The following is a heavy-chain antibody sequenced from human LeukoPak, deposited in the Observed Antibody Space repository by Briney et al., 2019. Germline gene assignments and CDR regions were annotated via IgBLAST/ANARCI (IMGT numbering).Heavy chain of an antibody. Sequence: PSETLSLTCTGSGGSISSYNWSWLRQPPGRGLEWIGYIYYSGSTNYNPSLKSRVTISVDTSKNQFSLKLSSVTAADTAVYYCARQQDSSGSSDAFNIWGQGTMVTVSS. D-gene: IGHD3-22*01. J-gene: IGHJ3*02. CDR1: GGSISSYN. V-gene: IGHV4-59*08. CDR2: IYYSGST. CDR3: ARQQDSSGSSDAFNI.